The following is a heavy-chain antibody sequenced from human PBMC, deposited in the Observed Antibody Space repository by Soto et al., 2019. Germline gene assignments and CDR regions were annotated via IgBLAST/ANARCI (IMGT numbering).Heavy chain of an antibody. CDR3: ARENGYSSSSRYYYYGMDV. J-gene: IGHJ6*02. Sequence: QVQLVQSGAEVKKPGASVKVSCKASGYTFTSYYMHWVRQAPGQGLEWMGIINPSGGSTSYAQKFQGRVAMTRDTSTSTVYMELSSLRSEDTAVYYCARENGYSSSSRYYYYGMDVWGQGTTVTVSS. D-gene: IGHD6-6*01. V-gene: IGHV1-46*01. CDR2: INPSGGST. CDR1: GYTFTSYY.